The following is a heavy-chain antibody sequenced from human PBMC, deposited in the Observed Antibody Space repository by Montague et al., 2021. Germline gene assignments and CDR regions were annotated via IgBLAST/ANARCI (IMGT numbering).Heavy chain of an antibody. J-gene: IGHJ3*02. Sequence: SETLSLTCTVSGGSISAYYWSWIRQPPGKRLEWIGYIYYIGSTNYNPSFKSRDTVSVDTSKNQFSLKLSSVTAADTAVYYCERHGVSSGYRELDGFDIWGQGTMVIVSS. D-gene: IGHD6-13*01. CDR2: IYYIGST. V-gene: IGHV4-59*08. CDR1: GGSISAYY. CDR3: ERHGVSSGYRELDGFDI.